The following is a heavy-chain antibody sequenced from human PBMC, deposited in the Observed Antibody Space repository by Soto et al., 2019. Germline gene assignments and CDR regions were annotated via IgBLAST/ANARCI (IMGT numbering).Heavy chain of an antibody. CDR2: IKQDGSEK. CDR3: ARDISSWYEGFYYYYGMDV. Sequence: PGGSLRLSCAASGFTFSSYWMSWVRQAPGKGLEWVANIKQDGSEKYYVDSVKGRFTISRDNAKNSLYLQMNSLRAEDTAVYYCARDISSWYEGFYYYYGMDVWGQGTTVTVSS. CDR1: GFTFSSYW. J-gene: IGHJ6*02. V-gene: IGHV3-7*05. D-gene: IGHD6-13*01.